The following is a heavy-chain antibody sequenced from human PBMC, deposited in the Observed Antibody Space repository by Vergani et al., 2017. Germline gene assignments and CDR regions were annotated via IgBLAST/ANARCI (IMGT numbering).Heavy chain of an antibody. D-gene: IGHD5-12*01. Sequence: VQLQESCPGLVETSETLSPNCAVSGYSIRNGYYWGWIRQPPGKGLECIGSIHHSGCTHYNPSLKSRVTISVDTSKNEFSLKVTSVTAADTAVYYCTRHPQEVDSGHPTVPTWGQGMSVIVSS. CDR3: TRHPQEVDSGHPTVPT. CDR2: IHHSGCT. J-gene: IGHJ4*02. CDR1: GYSIRNGYY. V-gene: IGHV4-38-2*01.